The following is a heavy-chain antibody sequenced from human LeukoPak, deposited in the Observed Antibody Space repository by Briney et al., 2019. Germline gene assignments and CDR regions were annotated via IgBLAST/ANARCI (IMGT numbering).Heavy chain of an antibody. Sequence: SETLSLTCTASGDSISTSNSYWGWIRQPPGKGLEWIGSIYYSGNTYYNASLKSRVTISVDTSKDQFSLKLTSVTAADTAVYYCARQDLYYGSGSYYLHWGQGTLVTVSS. V-gene: IGHV4-39*01. CDR3: ARQDLYYGSGSYYLH. J-gene: IGHJ4*02. D-gene: IGHD3-10*01. CDR1: GDSISTSNSY. CDR2: IYYSGNT.